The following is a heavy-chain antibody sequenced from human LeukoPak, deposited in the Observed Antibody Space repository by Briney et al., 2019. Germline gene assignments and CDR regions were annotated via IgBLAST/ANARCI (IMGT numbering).Heavy chain of an antibody. CDR2: IYHSGST. CDR1: GGSISSSNW. CDR3: ASAQIVGATHSDY. Sequence: SGTLSLTCAVSGGSISSSNWWSWVRQPPGKGLEWIGEIYHSGSTNYNPSLKSRVTISVDTSKNQFSLKLSSVTAADTAVYYCASAQIVGATHSDYWGQGTLVTVSS. V-gene: IGHV4-4*02. J-gene: IGHJ4*02. D-gene: IGHD1-26*01.